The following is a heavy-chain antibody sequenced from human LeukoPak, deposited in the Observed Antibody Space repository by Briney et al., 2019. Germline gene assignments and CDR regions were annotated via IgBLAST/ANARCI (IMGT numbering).Heavy chain of an antibody. J-gene: IGHJ5*01. Sequence: PGGSLRLSCAASGFNFGTYWMNWVRQAPGKGLEWVANIKADGSEKNYVDSVKGRFTISRDNPKNSLYLQINSLTADDTAVYYCARDHYYTVGSLRRFSWFDSWGQGTLVTVSS. CDR1: GFNFGTYW. CDR3: ARDHYYTVGSLRRFSWFDS. CDR2: IKADGSEK. D-gene: IGHD3-10*01. V-gene: IGHV3-7*01.